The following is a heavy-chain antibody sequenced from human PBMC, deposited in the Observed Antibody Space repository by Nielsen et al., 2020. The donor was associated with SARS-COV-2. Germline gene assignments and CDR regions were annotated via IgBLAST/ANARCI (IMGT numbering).Heavy chain of an antibody. J-gene: IGHJ6*03. CDR2: IYSGGST. V-gene: IGHV3-66*01. Sequence: WIRQPPGKGLEWVSVIYSGGSTYYADSVKGRFTISRDNSKNTLYLQMSSLRAEDTAVYYCARDFKDIVVVPAAPRRYYYYYMDVWGKGTTVTVSS. CDR3: ARDFKDIVVVPAAPRRYYYYYMDV. D-gene: IGHD2-2*01.